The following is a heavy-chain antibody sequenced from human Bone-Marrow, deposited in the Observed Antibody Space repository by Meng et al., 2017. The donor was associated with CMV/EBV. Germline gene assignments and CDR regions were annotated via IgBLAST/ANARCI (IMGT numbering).Heavy chain of an antibody. CDR1: GGTFSSYA. Sequence: SSVKVSCKASGGTFSSYAISWVRQAPGQGLEWMGGIIPILGIANYAQKFQGRVTITADKSTSTAYMELSSLRSEDTAVYYCARGATSSDYYYYGMDVWGQGTTVTVSS. V-gene: IGHV1-69*10. CDR2: IIPILGIA. J-gene: IGHJ6*02. D-gene: IGHD5-12*01. CDR3: ARGATSSDYYYYGMDV.